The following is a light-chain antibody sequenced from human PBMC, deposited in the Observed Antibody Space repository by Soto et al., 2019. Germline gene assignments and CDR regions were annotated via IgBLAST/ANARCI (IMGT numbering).Light chain of an antibody. J-gene: IGKJ1*01. CDR3: KQRSNWPPGT. CDR1: QSISSH. V-gene: IGKV3-11*02. Sequence: EIVLTQSPGNLSLCPGERDTLXCRASQSISSHLDWYQQKTGKAPRRLICGASTRATGIQARLSGSGSGRDFTLNISSLEPEDFAVYYCKQRSNWPPGTFGQGTKVDIK. CDR2: GAS.